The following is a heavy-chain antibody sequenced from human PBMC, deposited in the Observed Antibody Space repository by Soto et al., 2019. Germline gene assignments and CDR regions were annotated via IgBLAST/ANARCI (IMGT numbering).Heavy chain of an antibody. CDR1: GGSISSSSYY. J-gene: IGHJ4*02. D-gene: IGHD6-19*01. V-gene: IGHV4-39*01. Sequence: SETLSLTCTVSGGSISSSSYYWGWIRQPPGKGLEWIGSIYYSGSTYYNPSLKSRVTISVDTSKNQFSLKLSSVTAADTAVYYCARVSVAGTFAFDYWGQGTPVTVSS. CDR3: ARVSVAGTFAFDY. CDR2: IYYSGST.